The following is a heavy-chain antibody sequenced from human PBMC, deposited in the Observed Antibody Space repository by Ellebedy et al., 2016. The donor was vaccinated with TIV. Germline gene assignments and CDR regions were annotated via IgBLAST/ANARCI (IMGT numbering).Heavy chain of an antibody. V-gene: IGHV4-39*07. J-gene: IGHJ4*02. CDR3: ARSVVAAAGKDY. CDR2: TNHSGST. Sequence: SETLSLTCTVSGGSTSNSNCYWGWIRQPPGKGLEWIGETNHSGSTNYNPSLKSRVTISVDTSKNQFSLKLSSVTAADTAVYYCARSVVAAAGKDYWGQGTLVTVSS. CDR1: GGSTSNSNCY. D-gene: IGHD6-13*01.